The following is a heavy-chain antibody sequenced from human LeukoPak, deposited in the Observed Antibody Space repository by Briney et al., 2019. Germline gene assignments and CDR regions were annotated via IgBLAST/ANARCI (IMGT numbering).Heavy chain of an antibody. Sequence: GGSLRLSCAASGVTLSSYAMSWARQAPGKGLEWVSGISSSGSGGNTYYADSVKGRFTISRDSSKNTLFLHMNTLRAEDTAVYYCAKAAFGSHARGGMDVWGQGTTVIVSS. J-gene: IGHJ6*02. D-gene: IGHD3-10*01. V-gene: IGHV3-23*01. CDR1: GVTLSSYA. CDR3: AKAAFGSHARGGMDV. CDR2: ISSSGSGGNT.